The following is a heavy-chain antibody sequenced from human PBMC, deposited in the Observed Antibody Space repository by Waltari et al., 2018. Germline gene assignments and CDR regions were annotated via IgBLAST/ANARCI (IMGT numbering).Heavy chain of an antibody. D-gene: IGHD1-26*01. CDR1: GFTFSSFG. Sequence: QVQLVESGGGVVQPGRSLRLSCAASGFTFSSFGMHWVRQAPGRGLEWVAVIWYDGSNKYYADSVEGRFTISRDNSKNTLYLQMNSLRAEDSALYYCARGHLSGVGDASDIWGQGTMVTVSS. V-gene: IGHV3-33*01. CDR3: ARGHLSGVGDASDI. J-gene: IGHJ3*02. CDR2: IWYDGSNK.